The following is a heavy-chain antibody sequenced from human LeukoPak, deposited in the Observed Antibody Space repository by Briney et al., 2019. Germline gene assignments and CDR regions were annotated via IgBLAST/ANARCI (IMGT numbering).Heavy chain of an antibody. CDR2: INPNSGGT. V-gene: IGHV1-2*06. CDR1: GYTFTGYY. CDR3: PSIAARRG. Sequence: ASVKVSCKASGYTFTGYYMHWRRQAPGHGLEWMGRINPNSGGTIYAQKFQGMVTLTRDTSIRTVYTDLSTLLSDDTAVYYCPSIAARRGWGQGTLVTVSS. J-gene: IGHJ4*02. D-gene: IGHD6-6*01.